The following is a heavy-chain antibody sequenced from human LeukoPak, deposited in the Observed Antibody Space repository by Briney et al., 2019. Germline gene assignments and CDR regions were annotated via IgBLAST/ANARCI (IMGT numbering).Heavy chain of an antibody. D-gene: IGHD4-17*01. CDR2: INHSGST. J-gene: IGHJ4*02. CDR1: GGPFSGYY. V-gene: IGHV4-34*01. Sequence: PSETLSLTCAVYGGPFSGYYWSWVRQPPGKGLEWIGEINHSGSTNYNPSLKSRVTISVATSKNQFSLKLSSVTAADTAVYYCASVYGDYGSPASPIDYWGQGTLVTVSS. CDR3: ASVYGDYGSPASPIDY.